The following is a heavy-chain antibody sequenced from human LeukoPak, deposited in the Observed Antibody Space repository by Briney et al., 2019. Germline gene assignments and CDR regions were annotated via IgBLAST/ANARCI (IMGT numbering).Heavy chain of an antibody. Sequence: GGSLRLSCAASGFSVSKNDMSWVRQAPGKGLEWVSVIHGTSTSYYTDSVKGRFTISRDNSKNMLYLQMNSLRAEDTAVYYCATWYHIDYWGQGTLVTVSS. CDR1: GFSVSKND. CDR3: ATWYHIDY. CDR2: IHGTSTS. J-gene: IGHJ4*02. V-gene: IGHV3-53*01. D-gene: IGHD2-2*01.